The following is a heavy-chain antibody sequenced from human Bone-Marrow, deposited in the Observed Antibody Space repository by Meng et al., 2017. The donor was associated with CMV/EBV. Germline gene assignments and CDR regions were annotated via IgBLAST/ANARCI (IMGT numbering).Heavy chain of an antibody. J-gene: IGHJ6*02. CDR2: IYYSGST. CDR1: GGSISSYY. Sequence: SETLSLTCTVSGGSISSYYWSWIRQPPGKGLEWIGYIYYSGSTNYNPSLKSRVTISVDTSKNQFSLKLSSVTAADTAVYYCARNLDYDFWSGHLDFGMDVWGQGTTVTFSS. CDR3: ARNLDYDFWSGHLDFGMDV. V-gene: IGHV4-59*01. D-gene: IGHD3-3*01.